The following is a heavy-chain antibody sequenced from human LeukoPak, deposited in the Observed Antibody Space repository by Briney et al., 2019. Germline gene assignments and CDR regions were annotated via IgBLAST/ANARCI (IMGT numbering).Heavy chain of an antibody. CDR3: ARALGSGSYYQAY. J-gene: IGHJ4*02. CDR1: GGTFSSYA. Sequence: ASVTVSCKASGGTFSSYAISWVRQAPGQGLEWMGRIIPILGIANYAQKFQGSVTMTRDTSISTAYMELSRLRSDGTAVFYCARALGSGSYYQAYWGQGTLVTVSS. V-gene: IGHV1-69*04. CDR2: IIPILGIA. D-gene: IGHD3-10*01.